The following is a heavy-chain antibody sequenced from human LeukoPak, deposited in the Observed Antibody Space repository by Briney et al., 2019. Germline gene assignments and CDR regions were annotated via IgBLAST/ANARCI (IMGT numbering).Heavy chain of an antibody. CDR2: ISGSGDST. D-gene: IGHD6-19*01. CDR1: GFTFRSYG. Sequence: GGSLRLSCAASGFTFRSYGMTWVRQAPGKGLEWVSAISGSGDSTYYADSVKGRFTISRDNSRNTLYLQMSSLRTEDTAMYYCTTSPVPGIDYWGQGIQVTVSS. J-gene: IGHJ4*02. V-gene: IGHV3-23*01. CDR3: TTSPVPGIDY.